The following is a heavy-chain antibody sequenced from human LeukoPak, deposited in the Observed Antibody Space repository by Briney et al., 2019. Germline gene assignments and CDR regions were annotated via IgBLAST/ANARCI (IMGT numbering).Heavy chain of an antibody. J-gene: IGHJ3*02. CDR2: IYPGDSDT. CDR1: GSRFTSYW. CDR3: ARHEEQWLEDI. V-gene: IGHV5-51*01. D-gene: IGHD6-19*01. Sequence: GESLQISCQGSGSRFTSYWIGWVRQLPGKGLEGMGIIYPGDSDTRYSPSFQGQVTISADKSISTAYLQWSSLKASDTAMYYCARHEEQWLEDIWGQGTMVTVSS.